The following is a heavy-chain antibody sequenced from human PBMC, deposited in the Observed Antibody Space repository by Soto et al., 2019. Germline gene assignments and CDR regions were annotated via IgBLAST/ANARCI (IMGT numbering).Heavy chain of an antibody. D-gene: IGHD3-16*01. CDR2: SGVSGNT. CDR3: AKRRGSRGGYPYYFDY. J-gene: IGHJ4*02. Sequence: EVQLLESGGDLVQPGGSLRLSCAASGFTFSSYAMSWVRQAPGKGLEWVSTSGVSGNTYYPDAVKGRFTISRDSSKNTLYLQMSSLRAADTAIYYCAKRRGSRGGYPYYFDYWGQGTLVTVSS. CDR1: GFTFSSYA. V-gene: IGHV3-23*01.